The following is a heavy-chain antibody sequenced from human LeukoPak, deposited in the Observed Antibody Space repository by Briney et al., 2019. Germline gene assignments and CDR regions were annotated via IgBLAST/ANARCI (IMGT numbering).Heavy chain of an antibody. J-gene: IGHJ3*02. CDR1: GYTFTSYD. CDR2: MNPNSGNT. D-gene: IGHD4-17*01. Sequence: ASVKVSCKASGYTFTSYDINWARQATGQGLEWTGWMNPNSGNTGYAQKFQGRVTMTRNTSISTAYMELSSLRSEDTAVYYCARDDYGDNDAFDIWGQGTMVTVSS. CDR3: ARDDYGDNDAFDI. V-gene: IGHV1-8*01.